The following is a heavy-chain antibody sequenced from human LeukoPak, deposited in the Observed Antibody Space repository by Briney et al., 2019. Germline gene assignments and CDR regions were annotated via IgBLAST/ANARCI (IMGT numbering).Heavy chain of an antibody. J-gene: IGHJ4*02. Sequence: GGSLRLSCAASGFTFSSYWMSWVRQAPGKGLEWVANIKQDGSEKYYVDSVKGRFTISRDNAKNSLYLQMNSLRAEDTAVYYCARDGHNYDILTHFDYWGQGTLVTVSS. CDR3: ARDGHNYDILTHFDY. CDR2: IKQDGSEK. V-gene: IGHV3-7*01. CDR1: GFTFSSYW. D-gene: IGHD3-9*01.